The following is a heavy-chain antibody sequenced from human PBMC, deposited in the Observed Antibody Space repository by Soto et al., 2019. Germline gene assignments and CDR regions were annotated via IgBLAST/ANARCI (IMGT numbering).Heavy chain of an antibody. Sequence: SETLSLTCTVSGGSISSYYWGWIRQPPGKGLEWIGYIYYSGSTNYNPSLKSRVTISVDTSKNQFSLKLSSVTAADTAVYYCARHWGGYYYYYMDVWGKGTTVTVSS. CDR1: GGSISSYY. CDR2: IYYSGST. D-gene: IGHD3-10*01. J-gene: IGHJ6*03. V-gene: IGHV4-59*08. CDR3: ARHWGGYYYYYMDV.